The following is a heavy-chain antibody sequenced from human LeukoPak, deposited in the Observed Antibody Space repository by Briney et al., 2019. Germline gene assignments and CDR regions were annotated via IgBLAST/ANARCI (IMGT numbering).Heavy chain of an antibody. Sequence: GGSLRLSCAASGFTFSSYAMSWVRQAPGKGLEWVSAISGSGGSTYYADPVKGRFTISRDNSKNTLYLQMNSLRAEDTAVYYCAKVRITMIVVGANYDYWGQGTLVTVSS. CDR3: AKVRITMIVVGANYDY. CDR2: ISGSGGST. V-gene: IGHV3-23*01. CDR1: GFTFSSYA. D-gene: IGHD3-22*01. J-gene: IGHJ4*02.